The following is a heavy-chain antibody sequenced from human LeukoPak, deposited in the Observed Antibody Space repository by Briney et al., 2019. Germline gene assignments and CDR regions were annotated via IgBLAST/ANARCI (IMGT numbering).Heavy chain of an antibody. Sequence: SQTLSLTCTVSGGSISSGGYYWSWIRQSPGKGLEWIAYMHGSGSPNYNPSLASRLTLSVDATENLLSLKLTSVTAADTAVYFCARDLSVNAFDIWGQGTLVTVSS. J-gene: IGHJ3*02. CDR3: ARDLSVNAFDI. CDR1: GGSISSGGYY. D-gene: IGHD2/OR15-2a*01. V-gene: IGHV4-61*08. CDR2: MHGSGSP.